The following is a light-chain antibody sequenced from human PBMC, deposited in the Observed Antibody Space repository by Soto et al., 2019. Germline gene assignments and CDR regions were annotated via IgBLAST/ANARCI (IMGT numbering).Light chain of an antibody. Sequence: EVVLTQSPATLSVSPGERAILSCWASQSVSSLLAWYQQKPGQAPRPLIYRASTRATDTPARFSGSGSGTEFTLTISSLQSEDFAVYYCQQYNDWPITFGQGTRLEIK. CDR3: QQYNDWPIT. V-gene: IGKV3-15*01. J-gene: IGKJ5*01. CDR1: QSVSSL. CDR2: RAS.